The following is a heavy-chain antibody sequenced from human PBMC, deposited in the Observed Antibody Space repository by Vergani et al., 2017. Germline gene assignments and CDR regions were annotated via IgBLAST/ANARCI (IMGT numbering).Heavy chain of an antibody. CDR2: IDYVGRS. D-gene: IGHD3-16*01. J-gene: IGHJ2*01. CDR3: AGGRGDTWYFDL. Sequence: QLQLQESGPGLVKPSETLSLICTASGGSINPSCSFWGWIRQSPGKGLEWIGSIDYVGRSYNIPSLQSRATVFVATSKTQFSLNLTSVTAADTAVYYCAGGRGDTWYFDLWGRGTLVTVSS. V-gene: IGHV4-39*01. CDR1: GGSINPSCSF.